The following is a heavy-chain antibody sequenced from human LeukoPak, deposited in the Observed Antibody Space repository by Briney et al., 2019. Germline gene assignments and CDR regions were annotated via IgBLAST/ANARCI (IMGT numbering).Heavy chain of an antibody. V-gene: IGHV4-30-2*01. CDR1: GGSISSGGYY. D-gene: IGHD6-13*01. CDR3: ARGDSWTLDY. Sequence: SQTLSLICTVSGGSISSGGYYWSWIRQPPGKGLEWIGYIYHSGGTYYNPSLKSRVTISVDRSKNQFSLKLSSVTAADTAVYYCARGDSWTLDYWGQGTLVTVSS. CDR2: IYHSGGT. J-gene: IGHJ4*02.